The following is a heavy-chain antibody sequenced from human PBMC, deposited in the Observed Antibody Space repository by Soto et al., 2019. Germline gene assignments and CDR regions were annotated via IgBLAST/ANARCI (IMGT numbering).Heavy chain of an antibody. CDR2: ISYDGSNK. CDR1: GFTFSSYG. CDR3: AKDDPYYDILTGLPDY. V-gene: IGHV3-30*18. D-gene: IGHD3-9*01. J-gene: IGHJ4*02. Sequence: GGSLRLSCAASGFTFSSYGMHWVRQAPGKGLEWVAVISYDGSNKYYADSVKGRFTISRDNSKNTLYLQMNSLRAEDTAVYYCAKDDPYYDILTGLPDYWGQGTLVTVSS.